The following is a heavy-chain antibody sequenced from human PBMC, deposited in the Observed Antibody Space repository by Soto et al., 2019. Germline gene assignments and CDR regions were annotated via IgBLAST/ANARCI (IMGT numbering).Heavy chain of an antibody. Sequence: QVQLQESGPGLVKTSETLSLTCTVSGGSISPYYWSWIRQSPGKGREWIGYMFYRGSTNYNPSLRNRVTIPVDMTNNQSALKLSSVIAADTAVYSCALSVSALAPSDLRGPGTPVPVSS. CDR3: ALSVSALAPSDL. V-gene: IGHV4-59*01. D-gene: IGHD2-8*01. J-gene: IGHJ4*03. CDR1: GGSISPYY. CDR2: MFYRGST.